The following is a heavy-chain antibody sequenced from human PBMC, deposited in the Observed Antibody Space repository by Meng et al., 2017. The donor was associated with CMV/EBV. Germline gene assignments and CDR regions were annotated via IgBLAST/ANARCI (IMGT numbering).Heavy chain of an antibody. V-gene: IGHV3-30-3*01. CDR1: GFTFSNAW. Sequence: GGSLRLSCAASGFTFSNAWMSWVRQAPGKGLEWVAVISYDGSNKYYADSVKGRFTISRDNSKNTLYLQMNSLRAEDTAVYYCARAAFITMIVVAPFDYWGQGTLVTVSS. CDR2: ISYDGSNK. CDR3: ARAAFITMIVVAPFDY. D-gene: IGHD3-22*01. J-gene: IGHJ4*02.